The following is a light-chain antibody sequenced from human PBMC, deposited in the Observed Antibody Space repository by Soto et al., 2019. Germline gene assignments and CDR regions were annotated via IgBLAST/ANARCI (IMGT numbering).Light chain of an antibody. CDR3: QQYRMSPNT. Sequence: DIETTQSPSTLSVSPGERATVSCRASQSVDDSHLAWYQLRPGRAPRLLIYGASTRATGIPDRFSGSGSGTDFSLTIRGLKPEDFAVYYCQQYRMSPNTFGQGTRLEIK. CDR2: GAS. J-gene: IGKJ5*01. CDR1: QSVDDSH. V-gene: IGKV3-20*01.